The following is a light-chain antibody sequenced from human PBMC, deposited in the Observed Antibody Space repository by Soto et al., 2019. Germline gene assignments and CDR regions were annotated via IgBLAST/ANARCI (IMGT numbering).Light chain of an antibody. CDR1: QSISRN. CDR3: QQSYSSTRT. CDR2: AAS. J-gene: IGKJ1*01. V-gene: IGKV1-39*01. Sequence: DIQMTQSPSSLSASVGDRVTITCRASQSISRNLNWYQQKPGKAPKLLIYAASSLQSGVPSRFSGSGSGTDFTLTISSLQPEDFATYYCQQSYSSTRTCCHGTKVDIK.